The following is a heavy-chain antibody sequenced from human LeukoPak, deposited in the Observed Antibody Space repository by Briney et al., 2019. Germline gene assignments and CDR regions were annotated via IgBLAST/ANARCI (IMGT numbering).Heavy chain of an antibody. CDR1: GFTFSSYA. V-gene: IGHV3-23*01. J-gene: IGHJ4*02. CDR3: AKRREAGIGSLYYFGS. Sequence: PGGSLRLSCAASGFTFSSYAMSWVRQAPGKGLEWVSAISGSGGSTYYADSVKGRFTISRDNSKNTLYLQMNSLRAEDTALYYCAKRREAGIGSLYYFGSWGQGTLVTVSS. D-gene: IGHD1-14*01. CDR2: ISGSGGST.